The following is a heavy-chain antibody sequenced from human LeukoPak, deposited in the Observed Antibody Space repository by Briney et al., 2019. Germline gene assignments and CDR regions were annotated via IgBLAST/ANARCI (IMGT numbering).Heavy chain of an antibody. V-gene: IGHV3-11*05. J-gene: IGHJ3*02. CDR1: GFSFSDYY. Sequence: KTGGSLRLSCAGSGFSFSDYYMAWIRQTPGKGLQRVSFFDRGRDGKAHADSVKGRSTISRDNDKNSLYLQMNSLRAEDTAVYYCARDYGDYWSHAFDIWGQGTMVTVSS. D-gene: IGHD4-17*01. CDR3: ARDYGDYWSHAFDI. CDR2: FDRGRDGK.